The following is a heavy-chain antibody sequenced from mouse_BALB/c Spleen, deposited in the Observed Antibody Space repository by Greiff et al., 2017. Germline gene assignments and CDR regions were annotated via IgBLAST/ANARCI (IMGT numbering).Heavy chain of an antibody. CDR3: ARHYGSSGWFAY. CDR2: IWAGGST. CDR1: GFSLTSYG. D-gene: IGHD1-1*01. V-gene: IGHV2-9*02. J-gene: IGHJ3*01. Sequence: VKLVESGPGLVAPSQSLSITCTVSGFSLTSYGVHWVRQPPGKGLEWLGVIWAGGSTNYNSALMSRLSISKDNSKSQVFLKMNSLQTDDTAMYYCARHYGSSGWFAYWGQGTLVTVSA.